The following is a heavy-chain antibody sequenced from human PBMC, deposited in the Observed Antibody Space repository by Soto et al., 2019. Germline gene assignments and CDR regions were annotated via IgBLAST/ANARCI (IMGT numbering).Heavy chain of an antibody. CDR2: FDPEDGET. CDR3: ARERSVGYCITTTCPKPFYYYAMDV. CDR1: GYTLTELS. D-gene: IGHD2-2*01. Sequence: ASVKVSCKVSGYTLTELSMHWVRQAPGKGLEWMGGFDPEDGETIYAQKFQGRVTITADESTRTASMELSSLRSDDTAVYYCARERSVGYCITTTCPKPFYYYAMDVWGQGTTVTVSS. V-gene: IGHV1-24*01. J-gene: IGHJ6*02.